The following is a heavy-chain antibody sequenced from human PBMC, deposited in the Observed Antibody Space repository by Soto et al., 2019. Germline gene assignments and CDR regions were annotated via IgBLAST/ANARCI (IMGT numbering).Heavy chain of an antibody. CDR2: IYSGGST. J-gene: IGHJ4*02. Sequence: PGGSLRLSCAASGFTVSSNYMSWVRQAPGKGLEWVSVIYSGGSTYYADSVKGRFTISRDNSKNTLYLQMNSLRAEDTAVYYCASPLNSWCGYPETCYFDYWGQGTLVTVSS. D-gene: IGHD3-3*01. CDR3: ASPLNSWCGYPETCYFDY. CDR1: GFTVSSNY. V-gene: IGHV3-66*01.